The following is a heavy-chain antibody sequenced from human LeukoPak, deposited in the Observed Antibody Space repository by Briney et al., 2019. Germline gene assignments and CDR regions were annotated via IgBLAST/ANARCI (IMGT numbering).Heavy chain of an antibody. D-gene: IGHD6-13*01. V-gene: IGHV3-23*01. CDR2: ISGSGGST. J-gene: IGHJ3*02. CDR1: GFTFSSYA. CDR3: AKSPAADPDAFDI. Sequence: PGGSLRLSCAASGFTFSSYAMTWVRQAPGKGLEWVSAISGSGGSTYYADSVKGRFTISRDNSKNTLYLQMNSLRVEDTAIYYCAKSPAADPDAFDIWGQGTMVTVSS.